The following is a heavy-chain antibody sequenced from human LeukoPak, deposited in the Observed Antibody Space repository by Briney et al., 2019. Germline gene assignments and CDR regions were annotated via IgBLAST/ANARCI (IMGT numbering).Heavy chain of an antibody. D-gene: IGHD4-23*01. CDR2: ISSSSNYI. CDR3: ARIATVVTPRGWFDP. CDR1: GFTFSSYS. J-gene: IGHJ5*02. V-gene: IGHV3-21*01. Sequence: GGSLRLSCAASGFTFSSYSMDWVRQAPGKGLEWVSSISSSSNYIYYADSVKGRFTISRDNAKNSLYLQMNSLRAEDTAVYYCARIATVVTPRGWFDPWGQGTLVTVSS.